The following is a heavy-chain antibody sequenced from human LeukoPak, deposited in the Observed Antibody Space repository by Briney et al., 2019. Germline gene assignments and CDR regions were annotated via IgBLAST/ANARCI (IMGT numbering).Heavy chain of an antibody. V-gene: IGHV4-59*01. J-gene: IGHJ5*02. CDR3: ARASSDIVLVVAATPPPQWGGGWFDP. Sequence: PSETLSLTCTVSGGSISSYYWSWIRQPPGKALEWVGYIYYSGGTNYNPSLTSRVTISVDASKNQFSLKLTSVTAADTAVYYCARASSDIVLVVAATPPPQWGGGWFDPWGQGTLVTVSS. CDR2: IYYSGGT. CDR1: GGSISSYY. D-gene: IGHD2-15*01.